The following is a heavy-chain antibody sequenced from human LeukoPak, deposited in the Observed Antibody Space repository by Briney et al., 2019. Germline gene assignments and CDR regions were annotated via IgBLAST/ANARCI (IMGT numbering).Heavy chain of an antibody. CDR1: GGSISNYY. D-gene: IGHD3-10*01. Sequence: PSETLSLTCTVSGGSISNYYWTWIRQPAGKGLEWIGRISTSGSTNYNPSLKGRVTISVDKSKNQFSLKLSSVTAADTAVYYCVRDLMEGYYSSGSPFDYWGQGTLVTVSS. CDR3: VRDLMEGYYSSGSPFDY. J-gene: IGHJ4*02. CDR2: ISTSGST. V-gene: IGHV4-4*07.